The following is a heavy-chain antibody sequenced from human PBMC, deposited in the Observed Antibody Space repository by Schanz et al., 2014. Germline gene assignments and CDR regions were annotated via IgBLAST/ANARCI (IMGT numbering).Heavy chain of an antibody. V-gene: IGHV3-11*05. CDR3: ARFLARYQYYGVDV. CDR2: ISGSSIHK. J-gene: IGHJ6*02. CDR1: GFTFIDYY. Sequence: QVYLVESGGDLVKPGGSLRLSCAASGFTFIDYYMAWIRQAPGKGLEWVSHISGSSIHKNYADSVKGRFSISRDNGETSVYLQINSLRVEDTAVYYCARFLARYQYYGVDVWGQGTTVIVSS. D-gene: IGHD3-3*01.